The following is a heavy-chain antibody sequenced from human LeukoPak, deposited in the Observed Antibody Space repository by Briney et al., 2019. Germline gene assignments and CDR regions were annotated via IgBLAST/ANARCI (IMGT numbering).Heavy chain of an antibody. CDR2: IRSKAYGGTT. CDR3: TREKAYCSSTSCYYYYMDV. V-gene: IGHV3-49*04. D-gene: IGHD2-2*01. Sequence: AGGSLRLSCAASGFTFSNAWMSWVRQAPGKGLEWVGFIRSKAYGGTTEYAASVKGRFTISRDDSKSIAYLQMNSLKTEDTAVYYCTREKAYCSSTSCYYYYMDVWGKGTTVTISS. CDR1: GFTFSNAW. J-gene: IGHJ6*03.